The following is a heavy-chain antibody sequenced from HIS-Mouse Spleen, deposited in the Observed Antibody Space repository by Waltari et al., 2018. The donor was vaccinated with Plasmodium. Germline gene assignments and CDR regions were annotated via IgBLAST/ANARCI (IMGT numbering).Heavy chain of an antibody. Sequence: QVQLQQWGAGLLKPSETLSLTCAVYGGSFSGYYWSWIRQPPGKGLEWIGEINHSGSTNYNPSLKSRVTISVDTSKNQFSLKLSSVTAADTAVYYCASSGSGNYYYWGQGTLVTVSS. D-gene: IGHD3-10*01. V-gene: IGHV4-34*01. CDR3: ASSGSGNYYY. CDR2: INHSGST. J-gene: IGHJ4*02. CDR1: GGSFSGYY.